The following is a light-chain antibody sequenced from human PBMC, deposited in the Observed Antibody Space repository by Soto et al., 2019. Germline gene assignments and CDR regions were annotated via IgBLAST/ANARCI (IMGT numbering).Light chain of an antibody. CDR1: QDIRNT. V-gene: IGKV1-6*01. CDR3: LQYYNFSWT. J-gene: IGKJ1*01. Sequence: IRMTQSPSSLSASVGDRVTITCRASQDIRNTLAWYQQKPGEAPKLLIFAASNLQSGVPSRFSGSGSVTDFTLAITGLQPEDFATYYCLQYYNFSWTFGQGTKVDIK. CDR2: AAS.